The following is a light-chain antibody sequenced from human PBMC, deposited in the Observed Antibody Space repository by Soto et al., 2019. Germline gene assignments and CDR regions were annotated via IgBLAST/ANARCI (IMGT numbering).Light chain of an antibody. CDR2: DDN. Sequence: NFMLTQPHSVSESPGKTVTISCTRSSGNIANNYVQWYQQRPGSSPATVIYDDNQRPSGVPDRFSGSIDRSSNSASLTISGLETGDEADYYCLSYDGSKQGVFGGGTKLTVL. CDR3: LSYDGSKQGV. J-gene: IGLJ3*02. CDR1: SGNIANNY. V-gene: IGLV6-57*01.